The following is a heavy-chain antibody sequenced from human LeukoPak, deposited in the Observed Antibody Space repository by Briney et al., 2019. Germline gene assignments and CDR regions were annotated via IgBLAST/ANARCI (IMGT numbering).Heavy chain of an antibody. CDR2: INHSGST. J-gene: IGHJ5*02. CDR3: ARESGTGIGWFDP. Sequence: SETLSLTCAVYGGSFSGYYWSWIRQPPGKGLEWIGEINHSGSTNYNPTLKSRVTISVDTSKNQFSLKLSSVTAADTAVYYCARESGTGIGWFDPWGQGTLVTVSS. V-gene: IGHV4-34*01. CDR1: GGSFSGYY. D-gene: IGHD1-26*01.